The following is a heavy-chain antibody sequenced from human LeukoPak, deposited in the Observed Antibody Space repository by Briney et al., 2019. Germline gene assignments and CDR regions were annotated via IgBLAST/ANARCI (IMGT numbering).Heavy chain of an antibody. V-gene: IGHV4-34*01. CDR2: INHSGST. D-gene: IGHD6-6*01. Sequence: SETLSLTCTVYGGSFTDYFWTWIRQPPGKGLEWIGEINHSGSTNYNPSLKSRVTISVDTSKNQFSLKLSSVTAADTAVYYCARGRKYSNYFDYWGQGTLVTVSS. CDR1: GGSFTDYF. CDR3: ARGRKYSNYFDY. J-gene: IGHJ4*02.